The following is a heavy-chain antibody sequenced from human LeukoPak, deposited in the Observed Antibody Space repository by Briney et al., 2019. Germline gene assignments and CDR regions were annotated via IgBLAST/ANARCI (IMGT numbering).Heavy chain of an antibody. D-gene: IGHD6-13*01. CDR1: GASIGDYY. J-gene: IGHJ4*02. CDR2: IDYSGNT. Sequence: SETLSLTCTVSGASIGDYYWSWIRQPPGKGLEWIGYIDYSGNTNYNPSLKGRLTIPVDTSKIQFSLKLTSVTAADTAVYYCARSRGVAAAGLDYWGQGTLVTVSS. V-gene: IGHV4-59*12. CDR3: ARSRGVAAAGLDY.